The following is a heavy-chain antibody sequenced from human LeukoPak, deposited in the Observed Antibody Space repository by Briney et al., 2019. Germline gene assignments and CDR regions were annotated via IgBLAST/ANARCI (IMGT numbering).Heavy chain of an antibody. CDR2: INPDGSAT. J-gene: IGHJ3*02. CDR1: GFTFSASW. CDR3: ARDPLNGALDI. Sequence: GGSLRLSCTASGFTFSASWMTWVRQLPGKGLEWSANINPDGSATGYVDSVKGRFTVCRNNAKDSLYLQMDGLRAEDTAVYYCARDPLNGALDIWGQGTLVTVSS. V-gene: IGHV3-7*01.